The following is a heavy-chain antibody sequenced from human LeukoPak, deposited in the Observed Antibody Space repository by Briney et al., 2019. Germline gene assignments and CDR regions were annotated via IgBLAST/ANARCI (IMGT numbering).Heavy chain of an antibody. CDR1: GFTFSSYS. CDR3: AREGYSSGWFPDY. Sequence: GGSLRLSCAASGFTFSSYSMNWVRQAPEKGLEWVSSISSSSSYIYYADSVKGRFTISRDNAKNSLYLQMNSLRAEDTAVYYCAREGYSSGWFPDYWGQGTLVTVSS. CDR2: ISSSSSYI. V-gene: IGHV3-21*01. D-gene: IGHD6-19*01. J-gene: IGHJ4*02.